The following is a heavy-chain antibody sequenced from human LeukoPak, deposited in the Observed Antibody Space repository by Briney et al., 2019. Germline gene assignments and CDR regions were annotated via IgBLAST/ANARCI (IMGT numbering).Heavy chain of an antibody. D-gene: IGHD3-3*01. CDR3: ARDSPLYDFWSGYSSYYYYGMDV. CDR1: GGSISSYY. Sequence: SETLSLTCTVSGGSISSYYWSWIRQPPGKGLEWIGYIYYSGSTNYNPSLKSRVTISVDTSKNQFSLKLSSVTAADTAVYYCARDSPLYDFWSGYSSYYYYGMDVWGQGTTVTVSS. J-gene: IGHJ6*02. V-gene: IGHV4-59*01. CDR2: IYYSGST.